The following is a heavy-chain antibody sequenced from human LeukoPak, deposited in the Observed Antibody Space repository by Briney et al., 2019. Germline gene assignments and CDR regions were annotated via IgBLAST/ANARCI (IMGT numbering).Heavy chain of an antibody. V-gene: IGHV4-34*08. Sequence: PGGSLRLSCAASGFTFSSYAMSWVRQAPGKGLEWIGEINHSGSTNYNPSLKSRVTISVDTSKNQFSLKLSSVTAADTAVYYCATRATDDSEGYWGQGTLVTVSS. CDR1: GFTFSSYA. D-gene: IGHD5-12*01. CDR2: INHSGST. CDR3: ATRATDDSEGY. J-gene: IGHJ4*02.